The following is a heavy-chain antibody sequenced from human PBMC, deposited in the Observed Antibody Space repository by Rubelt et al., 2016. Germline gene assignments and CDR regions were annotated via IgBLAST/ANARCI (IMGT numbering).Heavy chain of an antibody. V-gene: IGHV3-74*02. Sequence: EVQLVESGGGLIQPGGSLRLSCAASGFTFSSYWMHWVRQAPGKGLVWVSRINSDGSSTSYADSVKGRFTISRDNATNTLYLEMNSLRAEDTAVYYCAKVGRVRGVPYYFDYWGQGTLVTVSS. J-gene: IGHJ4*02. D-gene: IGHD3-10*01. CDR1: GFTFSSYW. CDR3: AKVGRVRGVPYYFDY. CDR2: INSDGSST.